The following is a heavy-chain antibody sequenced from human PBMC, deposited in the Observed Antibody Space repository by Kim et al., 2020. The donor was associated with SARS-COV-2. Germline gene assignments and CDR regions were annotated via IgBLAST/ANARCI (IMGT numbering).Heavy chain of an antibody. CDR1: GFTFSSYW. V-gene: IGHV3-74*01. J-gene: IGHJ6*02. CDR3: ARVEIIAVAGPTAYYYYGMDV. CDR2: INSDGSST. Sequence: GGSLRLSCAASGFTFSSYWMHWVRQAPGKGLVWVSRINSDGSSTSYADSVKGRFTISRDNAKNTLYLQMNSLRAEDTAVYYCARVEIIAVAGPTAYYYYGMDVWGQGTTVTVSS. D-gene: IGHD6-19*01.